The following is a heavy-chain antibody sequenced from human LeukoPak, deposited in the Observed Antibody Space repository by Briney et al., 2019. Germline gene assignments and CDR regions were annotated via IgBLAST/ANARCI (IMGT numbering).Heavy chain of an antibody. CDR3: ARHWYSSGWYGIDY. D-gene: IGHD6-19*01. CDR2: IYPGYPGT. CDR1: GYSFSSYW. V-gene: IGHV5-51*01. Sequence: LKTPCKSSGYSFSSYWIGWVRQMPAKSLEWMGIIYPGYPGTRNSPSFHGQVTISADKSISPPYLQWTSLKAADTAMYYCARHWYSSGWYGIDYWGQGTLVTVSS. J-gene: IGHJ4*02.